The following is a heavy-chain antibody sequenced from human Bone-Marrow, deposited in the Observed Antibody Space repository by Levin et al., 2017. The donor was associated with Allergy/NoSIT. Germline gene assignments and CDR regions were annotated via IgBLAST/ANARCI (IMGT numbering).Heavy chain of an antibody. V-gene: IGHV4-39*07. Sequence: GSLRLSCTVSGGSISRSPYYWVWIRQPPGKGLEWIGSIYYIGTTYYNPSLNTRVTISVDTSKNQFSLKLTSVTAADTAVYYCAREGTAQSWDYWGQGSLVRVSS. CDR1: GGSISRSPYY. CDR2: IYYIGTT. D-gene: IGHD1-14*01. CDR3: AREGTAQSWDY. J-gene: IGHJ4*02.